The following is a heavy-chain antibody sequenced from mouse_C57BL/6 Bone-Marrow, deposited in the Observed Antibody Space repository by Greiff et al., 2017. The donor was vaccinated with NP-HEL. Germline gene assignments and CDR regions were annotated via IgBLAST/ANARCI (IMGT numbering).Heavy chain of an antibody. CDR3: ARRGYDYVWFAY. CDR2: IYPRSGNT. CDR1: GYTFTSYG. V-gene: IGHV1-81*01. D-gene: IGHD2-4*01. Sequence: QVQLQQSGAELARPGASVKLSCKASGYTFTSYGISWVKQRTGQGLEWIGEIYPRSGNTYYTEKFKGKATLTADKSSSTAYMELRSLTSEDSAVYFCARRGYDYVWFAYWGQGTLVTVSA. J-gene: IGHJ3*01.